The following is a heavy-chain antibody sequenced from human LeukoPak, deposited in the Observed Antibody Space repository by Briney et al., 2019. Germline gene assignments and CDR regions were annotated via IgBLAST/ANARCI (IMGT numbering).Heavy chain of an antibody. D-gene: IGHD1-26*01. Sequence: PGGTLRLSCAASGFTFSNFWMHWVRQVPGKGLVWVARINSDGSATNYADSVKGRFTISRDNAKNTLYLQMNGLRADDTAVYYCVRGGGTYSPLDYWGQGTLVTVSS. V-gene: IGHV3-74*01. CDR3: VRGGGTYSPLDY. CDR1: GFTFSNFW. CDR2: INSDGSAT. J-gene: IGHJ4*02.